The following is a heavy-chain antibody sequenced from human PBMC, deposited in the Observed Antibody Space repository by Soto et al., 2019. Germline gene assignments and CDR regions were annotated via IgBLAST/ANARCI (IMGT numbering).Heavy chain of an antibody. V-gene: IGHV3-33*01. D-gene: IGHD5-12*01. Sequence: QVQLVESGGGVVQPGRSLRLSCAASGFTFSSYGMHWVRQAPGKGLEGVAVIWYDGSNKYYADSVKGRFTISRDNSKNTLYLQMNSLRAEDTAVYYCARDRSTRYYYYYYGMDVWGQGTTVTVSS. CDR2: IWYDGSNK. J-gene: IGHJ6*02. CDR1: GFTFSSYG. CDR3: ARDRSTRYYYYYYGMDV.